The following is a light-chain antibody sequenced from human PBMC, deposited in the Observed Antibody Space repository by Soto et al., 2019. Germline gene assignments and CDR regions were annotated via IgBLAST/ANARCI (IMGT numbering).Light chain of an antibody. CDR2: VNT. J-gene: IGLJ2*01. CDR1: SSNIGAGYD. CDR3: QSSDSSLSGVV. V-gene: IGLV1-40*01. Sequence: QSVLTQPPSVSGAPGQGVTISCTGSSSNIGAGYDVHWYQQLPGTAPKLLIYVNTNRPSGVPDRFSGSKSGTSASLAITGLQAEDEADYYCQSSDSSLSGVVFGGGTKVTVL.